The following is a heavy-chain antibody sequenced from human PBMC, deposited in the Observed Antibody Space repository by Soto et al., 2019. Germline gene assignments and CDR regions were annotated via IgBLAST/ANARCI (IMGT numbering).Heavy chain of an antibody. CDR2: INAGNGNT. CDR3: ARLDDSSGYYYGYFQH. CDR1: GYTFTSYA. V-gene: IGHV1-3*01. Sequence: ASVKVSCKASGYTFTSYAMHWGRQAPGQRLEWMGWINAGNGNTKYSQKFQGRVTITRDTSASTAYMELSSLRSEDTAVYYCARLDDSSGYYYGYFQHWGQGTLVTVSS. D-gene: IGHD3-22*01. J-gene: IGHJ1*01.